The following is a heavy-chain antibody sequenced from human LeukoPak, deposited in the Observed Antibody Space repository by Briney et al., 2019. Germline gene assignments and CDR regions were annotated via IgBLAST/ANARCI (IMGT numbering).Heavy chain of an antibody. J-gene: IGHJ4*02. CDR1: GFTFSNYE. CDR3: ARDPCDSASCHDY. CDR2: ISSSGSTI. V-gene: IGHV3-48*03. Sequence: GGSLRLSCAASGFTFSNYEMNWVRQAPGKGLEWVSYISSSGSTIYYADSVKGRFTISRDNAKNSLYLQMNSLRAEDTAVYYCARDPCDSASCHDYWGQGTLVTVSS. D-gene: IGHD2-2*01.